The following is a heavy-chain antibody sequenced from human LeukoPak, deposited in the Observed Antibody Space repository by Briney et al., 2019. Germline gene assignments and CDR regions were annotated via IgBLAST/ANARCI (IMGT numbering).Heavy chain of an antibody. CDR1: GFTFSSFA. Sequence: GGSLRLSCAASGFTFSSFAMSWVRQAPGKGLEWVSVISGSGSSTYYADSVKGRFTISRDNSKNTLYLQMNSLRAEDTAVYYCARGATVVNYYYYYYYMDVWGKGTTVTISS. CDR3: ARGATVVNYYYYYYYMDV. J-gene: IGHJ6*03. CDR2: ISGSGSST. V-gene: IGHV3-23*01. D-gene: IGHD4-23*01.